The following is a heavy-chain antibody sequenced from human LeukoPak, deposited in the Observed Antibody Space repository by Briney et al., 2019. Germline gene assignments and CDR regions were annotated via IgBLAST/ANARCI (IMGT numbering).Heavy chain of an antibody. Sequence: SETLSLTCTVSGGSISSSSYYWGWIRQPPGKGLEWIESIYYSGSTYYNPSLKSRVTISVDTSKNQFSLKLSSVTAADTAVYYCARPNFWSGFDYWGQGTLVTVSS. D-gene: IGHD3-3*01. CDR2: IYYSGST. V-gene: IGHV4-39*01. CDR3: ARPNFWSGFDY. CDR1: GGSISSSSYY. J-gene: IGHJ4*02.